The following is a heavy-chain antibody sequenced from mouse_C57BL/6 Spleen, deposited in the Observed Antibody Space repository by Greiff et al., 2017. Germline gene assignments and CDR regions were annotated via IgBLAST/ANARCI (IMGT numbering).Heavy chain of an antibody. J-gene: IGHJ2*01. CDR3: ARIDYDYLYYFDY. D-gene: IGHD2-4*01. Sequence: EVQRVESGPGLVKPSQSLSLTCSVTGYSITSGNYWNWIRQFPGNNLEWMGHISYDGSNNYNPSLKNPISITLHTSKNRFFLKLNSVTTEDTATYYCARIDYDYLYYFDYWGQGTTLTGSS. CDR2: ISYDGSN. CDR1: GYSITSGNY. V-gene: IGHV3-6*01.